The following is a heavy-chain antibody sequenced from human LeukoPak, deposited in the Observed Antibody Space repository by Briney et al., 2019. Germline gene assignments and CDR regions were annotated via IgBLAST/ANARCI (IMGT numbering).Heavy chain of an antibody. J-gene: IGHJ4*02. CDR3: ARQGQRLGIDY. D-gene: IGHD6-25*01. Sequence: MVIIYPVDSDTRYSPSFQGQVTISADKSISTAYLQWSSLKASDTAMYYCARQGQRLGIDYWGQGTLVTVSS. V-gene: IGHV5-51*01. CDR2: IYPVDSDT.